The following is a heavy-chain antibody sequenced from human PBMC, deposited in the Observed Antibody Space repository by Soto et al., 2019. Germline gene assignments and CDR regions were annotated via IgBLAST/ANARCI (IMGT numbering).Heavy chain of an antibody. CDR2: IYYSGTT. V-gene: IGHV4-39*01. CDR3: ARHLWSGINNYFDP. Sequence: ASETLSLTCTVSGDSININTYYWGWIRQPPGKGLEWIGSIYYSGTTYYNPSLKSRVTIFVDTSKNQISLKLSSVTAADTALYYCARHLWSGINNYFDPWGQGILVTVSS. J-gene: IGHJ5*02. CDR1: GDSININTYY. D-gene: IGHD3-10*01.